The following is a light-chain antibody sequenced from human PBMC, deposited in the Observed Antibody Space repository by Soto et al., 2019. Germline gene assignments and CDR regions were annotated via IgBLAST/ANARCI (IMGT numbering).Light chain of an antibody. CDR2: GVT. J-gene: IGLJ1*01. CDR1: SSDVGAYYS. CDR3: SSYAGSSTSYV. V-gene: IGLV2-14*01. Sequence: QSVLTQPASVSGSPGQSITISCTGTSSDVGAYYSVSWYQHHPGKAPKLIIYGVTNRPSGVSNRFSGSKSGNTASLTISGLQAEDEADYHCSSYAGSSTSYVFGTGTKLTVL.